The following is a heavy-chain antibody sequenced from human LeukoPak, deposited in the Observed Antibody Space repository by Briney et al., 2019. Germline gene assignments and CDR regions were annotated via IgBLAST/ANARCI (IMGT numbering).Heavy chain of an antibody. J-gene: IGHJ5*02. CDR1: GFTFSRYW. D-gene: IGHD6-25*01. CDR3: AREVRSSVGNWFDP. Sequence: PGGPLRLSCVASGFTFSRYWMHWVRQAPGKGLVWVSRINSDGRSTSYADSVKGRFTISRDNAKNTLYLQMNSLRAEDTAVYYCAREVRSSVGNWFDPWGQGTLVTVSS. V-gene: IGHV3-74*01. CDR2: INSDGRST.